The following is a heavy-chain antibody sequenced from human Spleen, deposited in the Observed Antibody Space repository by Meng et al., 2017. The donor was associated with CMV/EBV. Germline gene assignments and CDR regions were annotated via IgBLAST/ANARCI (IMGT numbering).Heavy chain of an antibody. CDR1: GFTFSSYW. D-gene: IGHD6-6*01. Sequence: GASLKISCEASGFTFSSYWMTWVRQAPGKGLELVANINQDGTEKYYVDSVKGRFTISRDNAKNSLYLQMNSLRADDTAVYYCVRDAGSSSGDDAFDIWGQGTMVTVSS. CDR2: INQDGTEK. CDR3: VRDAGSSSGDDAFDI. J-gene: IGHJ3*02. V-gene: IGHV3-7*01.